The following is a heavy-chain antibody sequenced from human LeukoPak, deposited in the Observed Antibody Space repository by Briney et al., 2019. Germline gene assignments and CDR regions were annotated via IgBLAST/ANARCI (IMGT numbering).Heavy chain of an antibody. Sequence: TSETLSLTCTVSGGSISSSYWSWIRQPPGKGLEWIGYIYYSGSTNYNPSLKSRVTISVDTSKNQFSLKLSSVTAADTAVYYCARTPTYSSGWNRFDYWGQGTLVTVSS. J-gene: IGHJ4*02. CDR1: GGSISSSY. CDR2: IYYSGST. V-gene: IGHV4-59*12. CDR3: ARTPTYSSGWNRFDY. D-gene: IGHD6-19*01.